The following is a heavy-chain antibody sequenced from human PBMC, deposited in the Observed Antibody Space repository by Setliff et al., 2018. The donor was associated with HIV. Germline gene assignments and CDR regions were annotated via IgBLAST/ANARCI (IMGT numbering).Heavy chain of an antibody. V-gene: IGHV4-39*01. CDR3: ARAAMYYYDTRGHPQCFDY. D-gene: IGHD3-22*01. J-gene: IGHJ4*02. CDR2: IYYSGST. Sequence: PSETLSLTCTVSGGSISGDSCYWSWIRQPPGKGLEWIGTIYYSGSTYYNPSIKSRVTISLGTSRWQFSLTLNSVSAADTAVYFCARAAMYYYDTRGHPQCFDYWGQGTLVTVSS. CDR1: GGSISGDSCY.